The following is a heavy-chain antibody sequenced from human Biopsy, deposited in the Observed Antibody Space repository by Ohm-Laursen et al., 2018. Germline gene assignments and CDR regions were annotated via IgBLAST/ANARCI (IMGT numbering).Heavy chain of an antibody. CDR2: IYYSGRP. Sequence: LRLSCAASGFSISINYMSWVRQSPGKGLEWIAYIYYSGRPNYNPSLKGRVVISVDRSRNQFFLKLTSATAADTAIYYCARVDRYNFDHYIMDAWGRGTTVTVSS. D-gene: IGHD1-20*01. CDR1: GFSISINY. J-gene: IGHJ6*02. V-gene: IGHV4-59*01. CDR3: ARVDRYNFDHYIMDA.